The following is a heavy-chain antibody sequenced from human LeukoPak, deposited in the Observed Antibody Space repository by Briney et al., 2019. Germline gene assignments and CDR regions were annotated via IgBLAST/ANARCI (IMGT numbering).Heavy chain of an antibody. D-gene: IGHD2-21*01. CDR3: TRDNSYSDY. CDR1: GFTFGDYA. V-gene: IGHV3-49*04. J-gene: IGHJ4*02. CDR2: IRSKAYGGTT. Sequence: PGGSLRLSCTASGFTFGDYAMSWVRAAPGKGLEWVGFIRSKAYGGTTEYAASVTGRFTISRDDSKSIAYLQMNSLKTEDTAVYYCTRDNSYSDYRGQGTLVTVSS.